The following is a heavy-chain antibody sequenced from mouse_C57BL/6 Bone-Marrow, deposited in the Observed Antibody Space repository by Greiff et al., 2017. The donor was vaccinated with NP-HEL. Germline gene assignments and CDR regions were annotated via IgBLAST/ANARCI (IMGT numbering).Heavy chain of an antibody. J-gene: IGHJ1*03. V-gene: IGHV5-15*01. D-gene: IGHD1-1*01. Sequence: EVKLVESGGGLVQPGGSLKLSCAASGFTFSDYGMAWVRQAPRKGPEWVAFISNLAYSIYYADTVTGRFTISRENAKNTLYLEMSSLRSEDTAMYYCARHELRDWYFDVWGTGTTVTVSS. CDR2: ISNLAYSI. CDR3: ARHELRDWYFDV. CDR1: GFTFSDYG.